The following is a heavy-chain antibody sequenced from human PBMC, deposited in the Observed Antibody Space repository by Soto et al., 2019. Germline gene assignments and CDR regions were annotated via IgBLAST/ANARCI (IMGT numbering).Heavy chain of an antibody. Sequence: QVPLVESGGGVVQPGTSLILSCVAFGFTFSTSGMHWVRQAPGKGLEWVAVISRDGSVKYYADSVKGRFTISRDTSKNTLYLQMISLGAEDAAVYYCAGEIASGYWGQGTLVTVSS. J-gene: IGHJ4*02. V-gene: IGHV3-30*03. D-gene: IGHD2-21*01. CDR1: GFTFSTSG. CDR2: ISRDGSVK. CDR3: AGEIASGY.